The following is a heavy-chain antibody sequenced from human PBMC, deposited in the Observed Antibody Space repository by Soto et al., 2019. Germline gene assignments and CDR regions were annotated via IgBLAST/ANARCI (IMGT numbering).Heavy chain of an antibody. J-gene: IGHJ4*02. CDR2: FDPEDGET. V-gene: IGHV1-24*01. Sequence: QVQLVQSGAEVKKPGASVKVSCKVSGYTLTELSMHWVRQAPGKGLEWMGGFDPEDGETIYAQKFQGRVTMTEDTSTDTAYMALSSLRSEDTAVYYSATFCSGYPYFDYWGQGTLVTVSS. CDR1: GYTLTELS. CDR3: ATFCSGYPYFDY. D-gene: IGHD3-3*01.